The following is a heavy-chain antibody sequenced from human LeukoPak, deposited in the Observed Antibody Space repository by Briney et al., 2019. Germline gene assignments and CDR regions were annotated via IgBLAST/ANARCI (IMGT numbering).Heavy chain of an antibody. J-gene: IGHJ3*01. CDR3: AKDRSCSGSSCNVES. V-gene: IGHV3-23*01. CDR1: GFTFSSFA. CDR2: ISGSGGST. Sequence: PGGSLRLSCAASGFTFSSFAMSWVRQAPGKGLEWVSAISGSGGSTFYADSVKGRFTISRDNSRNTLFLQMNGLRAEDTAVYYCAKDRSCSGSSCNVESWGQGTMVTVSS. D-gene: IGHD2-2*01.